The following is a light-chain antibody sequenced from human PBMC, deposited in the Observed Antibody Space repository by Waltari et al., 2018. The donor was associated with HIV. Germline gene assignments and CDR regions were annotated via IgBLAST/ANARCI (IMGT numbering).Light chain of an antibody. CDR2: DVS. Sequence: QSALTQPASVCGSPGQSITISCTGTSSDVGGYNYVSWYQQHPGKAPKLMIYDVSNRPSGVSNRFSGSKSGNTASLTISGLQAEDEADYYCSSYTSSSTWVFGGGTKLTVL. V-gene: IGLV2-14*03. CDR3: SSYTSSSTWV. J-gene: IGLJ3*02. CDR1: SSDVGGYNY.